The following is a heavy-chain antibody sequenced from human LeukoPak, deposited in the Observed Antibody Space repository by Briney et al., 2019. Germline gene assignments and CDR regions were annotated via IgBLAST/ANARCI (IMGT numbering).Heavy chain of an antibody. CDR3: ARDRGDGYNYFLEV. J-gene: IGHJ6*04. CDR2: INPNSGDT. V-gene: IGHV1-2*02. CDR1: GYTFSAHY. Sequence: ASLKVSCKASGYTFSAHYIHWVRQAPGQGLEWMGLINPNSGDTNYAQKFQGRVTMTRDTSTNTAYMELSRLRSDDTAVYYCARDRGDGYNYFLEVWGKGTTVTVYS. D-gene: IGHD5-24*01.